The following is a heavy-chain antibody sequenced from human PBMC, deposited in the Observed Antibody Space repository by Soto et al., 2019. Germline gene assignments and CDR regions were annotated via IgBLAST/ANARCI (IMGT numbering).Heavy chain of an antibody. CDR1: GFTFGDFW. V-gene: IGHV3-7*03. Sequence: EVQVVESGGALVQPGGSLRLSCTVSGFTFGDFWMTWGRQAPGKGLEWVANMNQDGSEKYYADSVSGRFGISRDNAKKSLFLQMNSLSAEDTAMYYCASQRFSCAMDAWGQGTTVTVSS. CDR3: ASQRFSCAMDA. J-gene: IGHJ6*02. CDR2: MNQDGSEK.